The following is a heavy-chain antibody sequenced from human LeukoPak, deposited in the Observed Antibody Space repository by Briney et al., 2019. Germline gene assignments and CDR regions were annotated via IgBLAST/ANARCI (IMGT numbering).Heavy chain of an antibody. Sequence: GESLKISCKGSGYSFTNYWIGWVRQMPGKGLDWIGIIYPGYSDTRYSPSFQGQVTISVDKSINTAYLQWSSLKASDTAMYYCASLRSSGYYSPFDYWGQGTLVTVSS. CDR3: ASLRSSGYYSPFDY. CDR2: IYPGYSDT. D-gene: IGHD3-22*01. J-gene: IGHJ4*02. CDR1: GYSFTNYW. V-gene: IGHV5-51*01.